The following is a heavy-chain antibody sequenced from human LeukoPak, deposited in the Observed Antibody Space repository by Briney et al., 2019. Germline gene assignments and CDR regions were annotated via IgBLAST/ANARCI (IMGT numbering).Heavy chain of an antibody. D-gene: IGHD5-24*01. J-gene: IGHJ4*02. CDR2: IYYGGST. Sequence: SETLSLTCTVSGDSISGSSYYWGWIRQPPGKRLEWIGNIYYGGSTYYNPSLKSRVSISVDTSNNQFSLKVSSVTAADTAVYYCASAGGYKIDYWGQGTLVTVSS. CDR3: ASAGGYKIDY. V-gene: IGHV4-39*01. CDR1: GDSISGSSYY.